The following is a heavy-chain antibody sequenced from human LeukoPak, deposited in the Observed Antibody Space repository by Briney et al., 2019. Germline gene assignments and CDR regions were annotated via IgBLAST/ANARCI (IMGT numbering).Heavy chain of an antibody. CDR1: GYTFTSYA. CDR2: INAGNGNT. CDR3: ARDRDYGDYVLFDY. V-gene: IGHV1-3*01. Sequence: ASVNVSCKASGYTFTSYAMHWVRQAPGQRLEWMGWINAGNGNTKYSQKFQGRVTITRDTSASTAYMELSSLRSEDTAVYYCARDRDYGDYVLFDYWGQGTLVTVSS. D-gene: IGHD4-17*01. J-gene: IGHJ4*02.